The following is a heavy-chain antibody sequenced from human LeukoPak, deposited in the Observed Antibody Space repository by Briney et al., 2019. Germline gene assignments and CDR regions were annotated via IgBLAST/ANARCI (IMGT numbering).Heavy chain of an antibody. CDR2: IYYSGST. D-gene: IGHD3-22*01. CDR3: ARASDYYYDKGAFDI. Sequence: SETLSLTCTVSGGSISSGDYYWSWIRQPPGKGLAWIGYIYYSGSTYYNPSLKSRVTISVDTSKNQFSLKLSSVTAADTAVYYCARASDYYYDKGAFDIWGQGTMVTVSS. V-gene: IGHV4-30-4*01. CDR1: GGSISSGDYY. J-gene: IGHJ3*02.